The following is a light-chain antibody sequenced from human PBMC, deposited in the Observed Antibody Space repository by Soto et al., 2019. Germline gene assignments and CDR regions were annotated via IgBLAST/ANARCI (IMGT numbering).Light chain of an antibody. CDR1: SSDVGGYNY. J-gene: IGLJ1*01. Sequence: QSVLTQPASVSGSPGQSIAISCTGTSSDVGGYNYVSWYQQHPGKTPKLMIYDVTNRPSGVSDRFSGSKSGTTASLTISGLQAEDEAYYYCCSYTSTTTYVFGTGTKLTVL. CDR2: DVT. V-gene: IGLV2-14*03. CDR3: CSYTSTTTYV.